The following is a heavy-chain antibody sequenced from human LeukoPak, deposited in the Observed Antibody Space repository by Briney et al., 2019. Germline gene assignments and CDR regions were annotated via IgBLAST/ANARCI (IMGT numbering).Heavy chain of an antibody. CDR2: ISGSGDNT. Sequence: PGRSLRLSCAASGFTFDDYAMHWVRQAPGKGLEWVSGISGSGDNTYYADSVKGRFTISRDNAKNSLYLQMNSLRAEDTAFYYCAKAEGFFGGYYDHWGQGTLVTVSS. D-gene: IGHD4-23*01. J-gene: IGHJ4*02. CDR1: GFTFDDYA. V-gene: IGHV3-9*01. CDR3: AKAEGFFGGYYDH.